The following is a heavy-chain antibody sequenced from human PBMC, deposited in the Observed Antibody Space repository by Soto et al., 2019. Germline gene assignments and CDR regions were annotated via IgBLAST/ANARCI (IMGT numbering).Heavy chain of an antibody. Sequence: GPSVKVSCKASGYTFTSYGISWVRQAPGQGLEWMGWISAYNGNTNYAQKLQGRVTMTTDTSTSTAYMELRSLRSDDTAVYYCARDNSNYAPANFDYWGQGTLVTVSS. CDR2: ISAYNGNT. CDR3: ARDNSNYAPANFDY. J-gene: IGHJ4*02. D-gene: IGHD4-4*01. V-gene: IGHV1-18*01. CDR1: GYTFTSYG.